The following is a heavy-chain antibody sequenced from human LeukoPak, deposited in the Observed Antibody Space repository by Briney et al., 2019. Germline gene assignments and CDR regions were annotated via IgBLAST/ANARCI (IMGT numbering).Heavy chain of an antibody. CDR3: ARDNSVRDEAWWFNP. CDR2: IIPIFGTT. D-gene: IGHD5-24*01. V-gene: IGHV1-69*05. J-gene: IGHJ5*02. CDR1: GGTLRNYA. Sequence: SVKVSCKASGGTLRNYAISWVRQAPGQGLEWMGGIIPIFGTTNYAQKFQGGVTMTRDMSTSTVYMELSSLRSEDTAVYYCARDNSVRDEAWWFNPWGQGTLVTVSS.